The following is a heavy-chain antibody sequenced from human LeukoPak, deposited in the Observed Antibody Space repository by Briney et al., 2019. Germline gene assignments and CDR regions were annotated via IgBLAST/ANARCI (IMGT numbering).Heavy chain of an antibody. CDR1: GFTFSSYA. CDR2: ISGSGGTT. Sequence: GGSLRLSSAASGFTFSSYAMSWVRQAPGKGLEWVSAISGSGGTTYYADSVKGRFTISRDNSKNTLYLQMNSLRAEDTAVYYCARVRIAVAGTFDPWGQGTLVTVSS. CDR3: ARVRIAVAGTFDP. V-gene: IGHV3-23*01. J-gene: IGHJ5*02. D-gene: IGHD6-19*01.